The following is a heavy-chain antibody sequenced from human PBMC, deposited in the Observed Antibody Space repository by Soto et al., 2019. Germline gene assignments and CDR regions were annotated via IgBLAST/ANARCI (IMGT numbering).Heavy chain of an antibody. Sequence: VKVSCKPSAYTVTSYDINWVRHATGQGLEWIGWMNPNSGNTGYAQKFQGRGTITRNTSISTAYMELSSLRSEDTAVYYCARVGYRSGGSCYYYYYFGMDGWGKGTTVTLP. V-gene: IGHV1-8*01. J-gene: IGHJ6*04. CDR2: MNPNSGNT. CDR1: AYTVTSYD. D-gene: IGHD2-15*01. CDR3: ARVGYRSGGSCYYYYYFGMDG.